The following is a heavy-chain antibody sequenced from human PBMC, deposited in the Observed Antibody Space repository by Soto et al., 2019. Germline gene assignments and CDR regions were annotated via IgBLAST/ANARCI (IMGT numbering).Heavy chain of an antibody. CDR3: AKDPRGFYYYYGMDV. CDR2: ISGSGGST. V-gene: IGHV3-23*01. CDR1: GFTFSSYA. J-gene: IGHJ6*02. Sequence: EVQLLESGGGLVQPGGSLRLSCAASGFTFSSYAMSWVRQAPGKGLEWVSAISGSGGSTYYADSVKGRFTISRDNSKNRLYLQMNSLRAEDTAVYYCAKDPRGFYYYYGMDVWGQGTTVTVSS. D-gene: IGHD1-26*01.